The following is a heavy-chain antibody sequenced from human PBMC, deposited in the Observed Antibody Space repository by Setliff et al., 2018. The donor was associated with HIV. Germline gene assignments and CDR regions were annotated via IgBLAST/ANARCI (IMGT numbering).Heavy chain of an antibody. CDR1: GYSFTSYW. CDR3: ARHAGGYSYGPPGDAFDI. J-gene: IGHJ3*02. Sequence: PGESLTISCKGSGYSFTSYWIGWVRQMPGKGLEWMGIIYPGDSDTRYGPSFQGQVTISADKSISTAYLQWSSLKASDTAMYYCARHAGGYSYGPPGDAFDIWGQGTMVTVS. V-gene: IGHV5-51*01. D-gene: IGHD5-18*01. CDR2: IYPGDSDT.